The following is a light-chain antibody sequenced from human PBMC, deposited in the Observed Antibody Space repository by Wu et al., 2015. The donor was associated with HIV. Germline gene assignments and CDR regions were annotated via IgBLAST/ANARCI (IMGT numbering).Light chain of an antibody. V-gene: IGKV3-20*01. CDR3: QQYGRT. J-gene: IGKJ5*01. Sequence: EIVLTQSPGTLSLSPGERATLSCRASQSISRSYLAWYQQKPGQAPRLVIYGASSRATGIPDRFSGSGSGTDFTLTISRVEPEDFAVYYXQQYGRTFGQGTRSGDQT. CDR2: GAS. CDR1: QSISRSY.